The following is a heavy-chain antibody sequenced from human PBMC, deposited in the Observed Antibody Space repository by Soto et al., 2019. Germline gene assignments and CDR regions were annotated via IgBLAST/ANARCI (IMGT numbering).Heavy chain of an antibody. J-gene: IGHJ3*02. CDR2: INHSGST. CDR1: GGSFSGYY. D-gene: IGHD3-9*01. CDR3: ARGPTGDAFDI. Sequence: SETLSLTCAVYGGSFSGYYWSWIRQPPGKGLEWIGEINHSGSTNYNPSLKSRVTISVDTSKNQFSVKLSSVTAADTAVYYCARGPTGDAFDIWGQGTMVTVSS. V-gene: IGHV4-34*01.